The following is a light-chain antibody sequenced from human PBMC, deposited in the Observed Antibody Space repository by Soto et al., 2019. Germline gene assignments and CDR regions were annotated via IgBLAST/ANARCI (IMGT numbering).Light chain of an antibody. Sequence: EIVLTQSPGTLSLSPGERATLSCRASQSVDSTYLAWYQQKPGQAPRLLIFATSSRAAGVPDRFSGSGSGTDFTLTISRLEPEDFAVYCCQQYDTSPPLYTFGRGTKLDIK. J-gene: IGKJ2*01. V-gene: IGKV3-20*01. CDR1: QSVDSTY. CDR2: ATS. CDR3: QQYDTSPPLYT.